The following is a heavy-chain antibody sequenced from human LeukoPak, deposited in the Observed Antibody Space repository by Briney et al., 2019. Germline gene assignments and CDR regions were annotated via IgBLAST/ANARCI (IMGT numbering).Heavy chain of an antibody. D-gene: IGHD3-10*01. CDR1: GFIFSNYG. V-gene: IGHV3-30*02. Sequence: GGSLRLSCAASGFIFSNYGMHWVRQAPGKGPEWVAIIWYDGSKTYYADSVKGRFTISRDNSKNTLYVQMNSLRIEDAAVYYCAKDTRYHGSGTYATASFDIWGQGTMVTVSS. CDR2: IWYDGSKT. J-gene: IGHJ3*02. CDR3: AKDTRYHGSGTYATASFDI.